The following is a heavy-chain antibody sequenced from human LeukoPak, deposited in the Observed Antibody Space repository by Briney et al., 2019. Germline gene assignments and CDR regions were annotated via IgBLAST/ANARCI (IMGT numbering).Heavy chain of an antibody. CDR1: GGSINTYY. D-gene: IGHD6-19*01. CDR2: IHYGGGT. Sequence: SETLSLTCTVSGGSINTYYWSWMRQPPGKGLEWIGYIHYGGGTNYNPFLKSRVTISVDTSKSQFSLKLSSVTAADAAVYYCAGGGQWLAFDQWGQGTLVTVSS. V-gene: IGHV4-59*01. CDR3: AGGGQWLAFDQ. J-gene: IGHJ4*02.